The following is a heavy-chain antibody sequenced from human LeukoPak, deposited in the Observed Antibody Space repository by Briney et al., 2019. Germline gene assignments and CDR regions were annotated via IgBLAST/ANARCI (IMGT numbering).Heavy chain of an antibody. J-gene: IGHJ4*02. V-gene: IGHV4-59*08. Sequence: SETLSLTCTVSGGPISSYYWSWIRQPPGKGLGWIGYIYYSGNTNYNPSLKSRVTISVDRSKNQFSLKLSSVTAADTAVYYCARHYLPAYGFDYWGQGTLVTVSS. CDR2: IYYSGNT. CDR3: ARHYLPAYGFDY. D-gene: IGHD4-17*01. CDR1: GGPISSYY.